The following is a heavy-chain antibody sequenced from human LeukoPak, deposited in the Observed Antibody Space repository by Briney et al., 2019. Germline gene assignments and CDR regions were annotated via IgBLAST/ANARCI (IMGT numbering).Heavy chain of an antibody. CDR2: IKSKSDGGTT. J-gene: IGHJ6*02. CDR1: GFTFSNAW. V-gene: IGHV3-15*07. D-gene: IGHD2-2*01. CDR3: TSAMTYYYYGMDV. Sequence: PGGSRRLSCAASGFTFSNAWMNWVRQAPGKGLEWVGRIKSKSDGGTTDYAAPVKGRFTISRDDSKNTLYLQMNSLKTEDTAVYYCTSAMTYYYYGMDVWGQGTTVTVSS.